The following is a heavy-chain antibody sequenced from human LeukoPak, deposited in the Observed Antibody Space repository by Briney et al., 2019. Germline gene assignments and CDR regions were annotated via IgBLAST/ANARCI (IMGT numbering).Heavy chain of an antibody. V-gene: IGHV3-33*08. J-gene: IGHJ4*02. CDR2: IWYDGSNK. Sequence: GCLRLSCAASGFTFSSYAMSWVRQAPGKGLEWVAVIWYDGSNKYYADSVKGRFTISRDNSKNTLYLQTNSLRAEDTAVYYCARTVAGTGADCFDYWGQGTLVTVSS. CDR1: GFTFSSYA. D-gene: IGHD6-19*01. CDR3: ARTVAGTGADCFDY.